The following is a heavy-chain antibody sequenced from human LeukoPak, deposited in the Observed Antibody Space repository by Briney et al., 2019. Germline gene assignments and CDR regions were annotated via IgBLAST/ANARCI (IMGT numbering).Heavy chain of an antibody. V-gene: IGHV1-46*04. CDR1: GYTFSSYH. CDR2: INPSLNPGPEIT. J-gene: IGHJ6*03. CDR3: ARGGGSFSSSSSMDA. Sequence: ASVKVSCKASGYTFSSYHIHWVRQAPGQGLEWMGKINPSLNPGPEITTYAQKLQARVTMTRATSTSTVFMELSSLRSEDTAVHYCARGGGSFSSSSSMDAWGKGTTVTASS. D-gene: IGHD1-26*01.